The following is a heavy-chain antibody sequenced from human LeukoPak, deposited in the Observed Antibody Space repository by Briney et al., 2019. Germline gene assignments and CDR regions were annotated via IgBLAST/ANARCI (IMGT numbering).Heavy chain of an antibody. CDR3: ARDPGSSWSKRDWYFDL. V-gene: IGHV4-34*01. J-gene: IGHJ2*01. D-gene: IGHD6-13*01. CDR1: GGSFSGYY. Sequence: PSETLSLTCAVYGGSFSGYYWSWIRQPPGKGLEWSGEINHSGTTNYNPSLKSRVTMSVDTSKNQFSLKLSSVTAADTAVYYCARDPGSSWSKRDWYFDLWGRGTLVTVSS. CDR2: INHSGTT.